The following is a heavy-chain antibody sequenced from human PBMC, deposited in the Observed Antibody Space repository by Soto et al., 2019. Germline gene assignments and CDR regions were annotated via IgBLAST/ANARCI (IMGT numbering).Heavy chain of an antibody. D-gene: IGHD5-18*01. CDR2: IDHSGST. Sequence: QVQLQESGPGLVKPSGTLSLTCAVSGDSISSHNWWSWVRQPPGKGLEWIGDIDHSGSTNYNPSLQRLVTVTVHHSNNPDRLKLTSMTAADTAVYYGARHPGYSYGIFDYWGQGTLVTVSS. V-gene: IGHV4-4*02. CDR1: GDSISSHNW. J-gene: IGHJ4*02. CDR3: ARHPGYSYGIFDY.